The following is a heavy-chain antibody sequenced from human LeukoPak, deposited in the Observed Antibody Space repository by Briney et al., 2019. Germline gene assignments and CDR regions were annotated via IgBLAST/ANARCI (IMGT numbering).Heavy chain of an antibody. D-gene: IGHD3-22*01. V-gene: IGHV3-21*01. CDR1: GYTFSSFS. CDR3: VRLRRNSDTSGYYYYYDF. CDR2: ISVRSNYI. J-gene: IGHJ4*02. Sequence: PGGSLRLSCVASGYTFSSFSINWVRQAPGKGLEWVSSISVRSNYIYYPDSVRGRFSISRDDARDSLFLQMNSLRAEDTAVYYCVRLRRNSDTSGYYYYYDFWGQGTLVTVSS.